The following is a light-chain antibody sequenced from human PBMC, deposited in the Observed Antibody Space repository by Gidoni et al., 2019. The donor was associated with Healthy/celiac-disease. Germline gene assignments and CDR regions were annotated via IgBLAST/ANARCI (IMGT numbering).Light chain of an antibody. J-gene: IGKJ1*01. CDR2: AAS. CDR3: PQSSSTPPP. Sequence: DIQSTQTPSYLSASVGDRVTIPCRASQSISSYFNWYQQKPGKDPKLLIYAASSLQSGVPSMFSVCGSGPDFTLTISLLHPEHFATYYCPQSSSTPPPFGQGTKVELK. CDR1: QSISSY. V-gene: IGKV1-39*01.